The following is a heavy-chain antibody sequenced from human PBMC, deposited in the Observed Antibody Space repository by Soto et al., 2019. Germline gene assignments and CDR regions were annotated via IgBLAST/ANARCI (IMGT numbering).Heavy chain of an antibody. CDR3: ARGYCGGDCYLSYGMDV. Sequence: ASVKVSCKASGYTXTSYYMHWVRHAPGQGLEWMGIINPSGGSTSYAQKFQGRVTMTRDTSTSTVYMELSSLRSEDTAVYYCARGYCGGDCYLSYGMDVWGQGTTVTVSS. D-gene: IGHD2-21*02. CDR1: GYTXTSYY. V-gene: IGHV1-46*01. J-gene: IGHJ6*02. CDR2: INPSGGST.